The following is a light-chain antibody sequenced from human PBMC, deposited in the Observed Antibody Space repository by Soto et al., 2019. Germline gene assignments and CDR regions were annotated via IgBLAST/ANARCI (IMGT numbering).Light chain of an antibody. V-gene: IGLV7-46*01. CDR2: DAT. Sequence: QAVITQEPSVTCSPGGTVTLTGVSSTGAVTSGHYPHWFHQRPGQAPRTLIYDATNKPSWTPVRFSGSLLGDKAALTLSGAQPEDEAEYYCLLFFSGAPVFGPGTKVTVL. J-gene: IGLJ1*01. CDR1: TGAVTSGHY. CDR3: LLFFSGAPV.